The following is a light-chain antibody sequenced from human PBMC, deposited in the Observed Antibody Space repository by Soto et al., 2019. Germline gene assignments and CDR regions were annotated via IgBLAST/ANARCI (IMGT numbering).Light chain of an antibody. CDR2: GVS. Sequence: EIVLTQSPGTLSLSPGERATLSCRASQSVSSYLAWYQQKPGQAPRLLIYGVSSRATGIPDRFSGSGSGTGFTLTISRLEPEDFAVYYCQQYVTSPLTFGGGTKVDI. CDR3: QQYVTSPLT. CDR1: QSVSSY. V-gene: IGKV3-20*01. J-gene: IGKJ4*01.